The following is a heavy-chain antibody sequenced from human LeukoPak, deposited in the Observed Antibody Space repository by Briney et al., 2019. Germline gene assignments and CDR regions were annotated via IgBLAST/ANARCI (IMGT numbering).Heavy chain of an antibody. CDR1: GYTFTGYY. Sequence: ASVKVSCKASGYTFTGYYMHWVRRAPGQGLEWMGWINPNSGGTNYAQKFQGRVTMTRDTSISTAYMELSRLRSDDTAVYYCARGPAGFTAKDWFDPWGQGTLVTVSS. CDR2: INPNSGGT. D-gene: IGHD2-21*02. J-gene: IGHJ5*02. CDR3: ARGPAGFTAKDWFDP. V-gene: IGHV1-2*02.